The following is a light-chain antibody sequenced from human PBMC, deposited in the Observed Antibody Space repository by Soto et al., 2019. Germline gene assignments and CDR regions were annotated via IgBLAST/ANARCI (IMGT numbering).Light chain of an antibody. CDR1: QSISSW. Sequence: DIQMTQSPSTLSASVGDRVTITCRASQSISSWLAWYQQKPGKAPKLLIYKASSLESGVPSRFSGSGSVTEFTLTISSLQPDDFATYYCQQYNSYSWTFGQGTKVEI. V-gene: IGKV1-5*03. CDR3: QQYNSYSWT. CDR2: KAS. J-gene: IGKJ1*01.